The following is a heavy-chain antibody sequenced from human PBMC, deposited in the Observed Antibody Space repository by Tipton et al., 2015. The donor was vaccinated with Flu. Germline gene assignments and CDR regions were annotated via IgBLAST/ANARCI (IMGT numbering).Heavy chain of an antibody. CDR2: IYHSGST. V-gene: IGHV4-38-2*01. D-gene: IGHD1-26*01. CDR1: GYSISSGYY. Sequence: TLSLTCAVSGYSISSGYYWGWIRQPPGKGLEWIGSIYHSGSTHYNPSLKSRVTISVDTSKNQFSLKLSSVTAADTAVYYCARGEVGATPADYWGQGTLVTVSS. J-gene: IGHJ4*02. CDR3: ARGEVGATPADY.